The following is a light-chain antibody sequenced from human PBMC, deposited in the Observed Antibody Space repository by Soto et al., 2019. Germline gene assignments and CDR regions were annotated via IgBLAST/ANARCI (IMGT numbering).Light chain of an antibody. CDR1: SSDVGSFQF. V-gene: IGLV2-23*02. CDR2: DVS. Sequence: QSALTQPASVSGSPGQSITISCSGTSSDVGSFQFVSWYQQYPSKAPKLIIFDVSKRPSGVSDRFSGSKSGNTASLTISGLQAEDEADYYCCSYAGSSTFVFGGGTKLTVL. J-gene: IGLJ3*02. CDR3: CSYAGSSTFV.